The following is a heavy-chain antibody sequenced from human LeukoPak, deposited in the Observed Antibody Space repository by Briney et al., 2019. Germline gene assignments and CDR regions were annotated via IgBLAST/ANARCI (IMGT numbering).Heavy chain of an antibody. CDR2: ISGSGRTI. V-gene: IGHV3-11*04. J-gene: IGHJ4*02. D-gene: IGHD5-18*01. CDR3: ARDSVDTAMVTHFDY. CDR1: GFTFSDYY. Sequence: RGSLRLSCAASGFTFSDYYMSWIRQTPGKGLEWTSYISGSGRTIYYADSVKGRFTISRDNAKNSLYLQMNSLRAEDTAVYYCARDSVDTAMVTHFDYWGQGTLVTVSS.